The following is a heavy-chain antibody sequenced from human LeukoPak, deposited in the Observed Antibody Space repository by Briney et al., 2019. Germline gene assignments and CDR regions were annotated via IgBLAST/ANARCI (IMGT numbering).Heavy chain of an antibody. CDR3: AREERDGYNYYWYFDL. D-gene: IGHD5-24*01. CDR1: GFNFSTYT. V-gene: IGHV3-21*01. Sequence: PGGSLRLSCAASGFNFSTYTLTWVRQAPGKGLDWVSSISRSSTYIYYADSLKGRFTISRDNAKNSLYLQMSSLRAEDTAVYYCAREERDGYNYYWYFDLWGRGTLVTVSS. J-gene: IGHJ2*01. CDR2: ISRSSTYI.